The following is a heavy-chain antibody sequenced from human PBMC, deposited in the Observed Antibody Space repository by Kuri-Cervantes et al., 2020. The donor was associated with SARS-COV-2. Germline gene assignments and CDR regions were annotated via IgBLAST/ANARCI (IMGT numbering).Heavy chain of an antibody. Sequence: SVKVSCKASRGTFNTHIINWLRQAPGQGLEWMGGIRPVFGATYYAQKFQGRVTIDADESTSTVHMELGSLNSEDAAIYYCARETGDRRMGIDPWGQGTLVTVSS. CDR3: ARETGDRRMGIDP. CDR2: IRPVFGAT. D-gene: IGHD2-21*01. V-gene: IGHV1-69*13. J-gene: IGHJ5*02. CDR1: RGTFNTHI.